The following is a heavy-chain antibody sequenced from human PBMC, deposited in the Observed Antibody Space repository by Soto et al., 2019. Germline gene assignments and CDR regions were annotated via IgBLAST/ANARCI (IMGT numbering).Heavy chain of an antibody. CDR2: ISGSGGST. V-gene: IGHV3-23*01. Sequence: EVQLLESGGGLVQPGGSLGLSCAASGFTFSSYAMSWVRQAPGKGLEWVSAISGSGGSTYYADSVKGRFTISRDNSKNTLYLQMNSLRAEDTAVYYCAKSSGWLGDYFDYWGQGTLVTVSS. J-gene: IGHJ4*02. D-gene: IGHD3-10*01. CDR1: GFTFSSYA. CDR3: AKSSGWLGDYFDY.